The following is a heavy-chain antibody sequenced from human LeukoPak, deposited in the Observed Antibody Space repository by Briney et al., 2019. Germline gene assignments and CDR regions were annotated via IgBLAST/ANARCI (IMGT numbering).Heavy chain of an antibody. J-gene: IGHJ3*02. V-gene: IGHV4-34*01. D-gene: IGHD1-26*01. Sequence: SETLSLTCAVSGGSFSGYYWTWIRQPPGKGLEWIGEINHSGSTNYNPSLKSRVTISVDTAKNQFSLKLSSVTAADTAVYYCARVRATGAFDIWGQGTMVTVSS. CDR3: ARVRATGAFDI. CDR2: INHSGST. CDR1: GGSFSGYY.